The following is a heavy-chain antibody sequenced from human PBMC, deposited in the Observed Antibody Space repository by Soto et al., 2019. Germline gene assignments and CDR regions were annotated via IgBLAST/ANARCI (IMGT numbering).Heavy chain of an antibody. Sequence: GASVKVSCKASGYTFTGYYMHWVRQAPGQRLEWKGWINPNSGGTNYAQKFQGWVTMTRDTSISTAYMELSRLRSDDTAVYYCARVILACSGGSCDSPLFYGMDVWGQGTTVTVSS. CDR3: ARVILACSGGSCDSPLFYGMDV. CDR2: INPNSGGT. J-gene: IGHJ6*02. CDR1: GYTFTGYY. D-gene: IGHD2-15*01. V-gene: IGHV1-2*04.